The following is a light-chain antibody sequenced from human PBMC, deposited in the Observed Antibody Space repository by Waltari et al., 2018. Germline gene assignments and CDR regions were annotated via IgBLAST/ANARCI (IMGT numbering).Light chain of an antibody. Sequence: DIQMTQSPSSLSASVGDRVTITCRASQSISTYLNWYQQKPGKVPKLLISDTSSLQSGVPSRFSGRGSGTDFTLTISSLQAEDLATYYCQQSYSPLSTFGQGTKVEIK. CDR2: DTS. CDR3: QQSYSPLST. J-gene: IGKJ1*01. CDR1: QSISTY. V-gene: IGKV1-39*01.